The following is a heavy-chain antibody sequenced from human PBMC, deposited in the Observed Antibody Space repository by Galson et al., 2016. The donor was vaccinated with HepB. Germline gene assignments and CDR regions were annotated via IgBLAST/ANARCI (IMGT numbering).Heavy chain of an antibody. Sequence: SLRLSCAASGFTFSGPAMHWVRQTPGKGLEWVAAASFDGIHAYYGDSVKGRVTISRDNSNNTLYLQMNSLRSEDTAVYYCARDGGFWNGMDVWGQGTTVIVSS. CDR2: ASFDGIHA. CDR3: ARDGGFWNGMDV. J-gene: IGHJ6*02. V-gene: IGHV3-30*04. CDR1: GFTFSGPA. D-gene: IGHD3-3*01.